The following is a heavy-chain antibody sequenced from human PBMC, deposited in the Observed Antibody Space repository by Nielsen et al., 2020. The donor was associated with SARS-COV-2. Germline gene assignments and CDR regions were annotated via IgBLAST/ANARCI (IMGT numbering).Heavy chain of an antibody. Sequence: WIRQPPGKGLEWVAVISYDGSNKCYADSVKGRFTISRDNSRNTLYLQMNGLRAEDTAVYYCAKTLYSGYDLYSGWTLTDYWGQGTLVTVSS. CDR3: AKTLYSGYDLYSGWTLTDY. V-gene: IGHV3-30*18. D-gene: IGHD5-12*01. CDR2: ISYDGSNK. J-gene: IGHJ4*02.